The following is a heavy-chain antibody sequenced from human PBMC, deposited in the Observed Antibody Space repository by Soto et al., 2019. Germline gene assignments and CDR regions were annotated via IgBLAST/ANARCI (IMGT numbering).Heavy chain of an antibody. CDR1: GFTFSNCA. V-gene: IGHV3-23*01. Sequence: EVQLLESGGGLVQPGGSLRLSCAASGFTFSNCAMSWVRQAPGKGLEWVSVISGSGDSTYYADSVKGRFIISRDNSKNTRDLQMSSLRGEDTAVYYCAKAGIAAAGPLWYFDLWGRGTLVTVSS. CDR3: AKAGIAAAGPLWYFDL. CDR2: ISGSGDST. J-gene: IGHJ2*01. D-gene: IGHD6-13*01.